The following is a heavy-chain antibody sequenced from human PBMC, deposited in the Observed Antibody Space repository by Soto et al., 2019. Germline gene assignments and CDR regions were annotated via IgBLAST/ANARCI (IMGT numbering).Heavy chain of an antibody. CDR2: IHTSGST. Sequence: PSQTLSLTCSVSGTSISSYFWSWIRQRAGKGLEWIGRIHTSGSTDYNPSLKGRGTMSVDTPKNQFSLKLRSLTAADTAVYYCAREIAVSATPRYNWFDPWGQGTLVTVSS. J-gene: IGHJ5*02. V-gene: IGHV4-4*07. CDR3: AREIAVSATPRYNWFDP. CDR1: GTSISSYF. D-gene: IGHD6-19*01.